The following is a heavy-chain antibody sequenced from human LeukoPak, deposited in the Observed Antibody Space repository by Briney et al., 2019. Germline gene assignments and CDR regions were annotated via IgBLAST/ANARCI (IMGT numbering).Heavy chain of an antibody. CDR3: ARGPDY. CDR2: IIPIFGTA. V-gene: IGHV1-69*05. J-gene: IGHJ4*02. CDR1: GGTFSSYA. Sequence: SVTVSCKASGGTFSSYAISWVRQAPGQGLEWMGGIIPIFGTANYAQKLQGRVTMTTDTSTSTAYMELRSLRSDDTAVYYCARGPDYWGQGTLVTVSS.